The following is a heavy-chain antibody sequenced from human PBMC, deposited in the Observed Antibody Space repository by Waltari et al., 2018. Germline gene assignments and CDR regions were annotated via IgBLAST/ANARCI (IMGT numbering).Heavy chain of an antibody. J-gene: IGHJ4*02. CDR1: GGSISSSSYY. V-gene: IGHV4-39*01. CDR2: IYYSGST. Sequence: QLQLQESGPGLVKPSETLSLTCTVSGGSISSSSYYWGWIRQPPGKGLEWIGSIYYSGSTYYNPSLKSRVTISVDTSKNQFSLKLSSVTAADTAVYYCARQRWLQSHLSDWGQGTLVTVSS. D-gene: IGHD5-12*01. CDR3: ARQRWLQSHLSD.